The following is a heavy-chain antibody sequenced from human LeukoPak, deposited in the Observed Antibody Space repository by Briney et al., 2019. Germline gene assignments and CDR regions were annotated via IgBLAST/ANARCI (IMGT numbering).Heavy chain of an antibody. J-gene: IGHJ4*02. CDR1: GYTFTGYY. CDR2: INPNSGGT. CDR3: ARVRIWSGYLYFDY. V-gene: IGHV1-2*02. D-gene: IGHD3-3*01. Sequence: ASVKVSCKASGYTFTGYYMHWVRQAPGQGLEWMGWINPNSGGTNYAQKFQGRVTMTRDTSISTACMELSRLGSDDTAVYYCARVRIWSGYLYFDYWGQGTLVTVSS.